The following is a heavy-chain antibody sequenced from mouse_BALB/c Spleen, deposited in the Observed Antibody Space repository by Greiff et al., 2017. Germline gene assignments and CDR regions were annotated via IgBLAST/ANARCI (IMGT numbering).Heavy chain of an antibody. CDR3: ANEVVGYPAWFAY. CDR2: ISYDGSN. J-gene: IGHJ3*01. CDR1: GYSITSGYY. D-gene: IGHD2-2*01. Sequence: EVQLVESGPGLVKPSQSLSLTCSVTGYSITSGYYWNWIRQFPGNKLEWMGYISYDGSNNYNPSLKNRISITRDTSKNQFFLKLNSVTTEDTATYYCANEVVGYPAWFAYWGQGTLVTVSA. V-gene: IGHV3-6*02.